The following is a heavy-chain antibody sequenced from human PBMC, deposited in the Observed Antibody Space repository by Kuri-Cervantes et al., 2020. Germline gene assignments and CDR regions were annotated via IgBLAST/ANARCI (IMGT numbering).Heavy chain of an antibody. Sequence: SETLSLTCTVSGGSISSSSYYWGWIRQPPGKGLEWIGSIYYSGSTYYNPSLKSRVTISVDTSKNQFSLKLSSVTAADTAVYYCASLGLAIAVLDYWGQGNLVTVSS. D-gene: IGHD6-19*01. V-gene: IGHV4-39*01. J-gene: IGHJ4*02. CDR3: ASLGLAIAVLDY. CDR2: IYYSGST. CDR1: GGSISSSSYY.